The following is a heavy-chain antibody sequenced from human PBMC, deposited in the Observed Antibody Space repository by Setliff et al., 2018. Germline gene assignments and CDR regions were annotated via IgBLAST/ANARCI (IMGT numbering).Heavy chain of an antibody. Sequence: SATLSLTCTVSGGSISTTDYYWGWIRQPPGKGLAWIGCVYYSGNTYYSPSLKSRVTMFVDTSKNQFSLMLYSVTAADTAIYYCARYDSSGYSENYYFDYWGQGTLVTVSS. CDR2: VYYSGNT. CDR1: GGSISTTDYY. CDR3: ARYDSSGYSENYYFDY. J-gene: IGHJ4*02. D-gene: IGHD3-22*01. V-gene: IGHV4-39*07.